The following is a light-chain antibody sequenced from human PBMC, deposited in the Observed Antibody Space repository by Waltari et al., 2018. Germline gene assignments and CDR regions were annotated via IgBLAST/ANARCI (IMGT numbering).Light chain of an antibody. V-gene: IGKV1-5*03. J-gene: IGKJ2*01. Sequence: DIQMTQSPSTLSASVGARVTITYLASPSISSWLAWYQQKPGKAPQRLIYMASSLESGDPSRFSGRGSGTEYTLTISSLQPDDFTTYYGQQYDSYPHTFGQGTKLEIK. CDR2: MAS. CDR1: PSISSW. CDR3: QQYDSYPHT.